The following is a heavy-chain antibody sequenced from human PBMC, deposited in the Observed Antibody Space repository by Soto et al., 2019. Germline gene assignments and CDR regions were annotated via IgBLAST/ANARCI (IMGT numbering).Heavy chain of an antibody. J-gene: IGHJ6*02. D-gene: IGHD3-16*01. CDR3: AREGEMPYYYYGLDV. CDR2: ISGYNGHT. Sequence: QVQLVQSGAEVRKPGASVKVSCKASGYTFTTYGISWVRQAPGQGLEWMGWISGYNGHTQYAQKFQGRVTMTTDTSTSTVYMDLRSLISDDTAVYYCAREGEMPYYYYGLDVWGQGTTVTVSS. V-gene: IGHV1-18*01. CDR1: GYTFTTYG.